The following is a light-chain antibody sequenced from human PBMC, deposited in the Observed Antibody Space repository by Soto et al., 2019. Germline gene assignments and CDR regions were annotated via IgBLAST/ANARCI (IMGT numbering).Light chain of an antibody. V-gene: IGKV3-15*01. J-gene: IGKJ1*01. CDR2: GAS. CDR3: KQYNNWPRT. CDR1: QSVSSN. Sequence: ERKQCTAVQSVSPGKSANLSCRASQSVSSNLAWYQQKPGQAPRLLIYGASTRATGIPARFSGSGSGTEFTHTCSSLHSEYCAVYCCKQYNNWPRTDGQGTKGEIK.